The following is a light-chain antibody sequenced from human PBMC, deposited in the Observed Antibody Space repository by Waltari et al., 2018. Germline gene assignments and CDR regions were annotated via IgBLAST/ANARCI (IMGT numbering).Light chain of an antibody. V-gene: IGKV1-5*03. CDR3: QQYGASFT. Sequence: DIQMTQSPSTLSASVGDRVTITCRASQFITTWLAWYQQKPERAPKVLIYKASGLERGVPSRFSGSGYGTEFTLTISSLQPDDFATYYCQQYGASFTFGQGTKLEIK. CDR2: KAS. J-gene: IGKJ2*01. CDR1: QFITTW.